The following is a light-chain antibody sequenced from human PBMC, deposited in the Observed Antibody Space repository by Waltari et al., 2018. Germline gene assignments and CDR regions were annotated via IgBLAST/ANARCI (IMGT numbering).Light chain of an antibody. V-gene: IGLV2-14*03. Sequence: QSALTQPASVSGSPGQSIIISCAGTNNDVGAYTYVPWFQHHPGKAPKLIIHDVNKRPSGVSSRFSASKSDNTASLTISGLQAEDEANYYCTSFRSGASWVFGGGTTLTVL. CDR1: NNDVGAYTY. CDR3: TSFRSGASWV. CDR2: DVN. J-gene: IGLJ3*02.